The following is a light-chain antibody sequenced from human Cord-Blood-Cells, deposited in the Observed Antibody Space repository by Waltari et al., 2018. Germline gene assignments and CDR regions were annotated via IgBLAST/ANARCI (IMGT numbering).Light chain of an antibody. CDR3: AAWDDSLSFV. J-gene: IGLJ3*02. CDR2: RNN. Sequence: QSVLTQPPSASGTPGQRVTISCSGSSSNIGSNYVSWYQQLPGTAPKLLIYRNNQRPSGVPDRFSGSKSGTSASLAISGLRSEDEADYYCAAWDDSLSFVFGGGTKLTVL. V-gene: IGLV1-47*01. CDR1: SSNIGSNY.